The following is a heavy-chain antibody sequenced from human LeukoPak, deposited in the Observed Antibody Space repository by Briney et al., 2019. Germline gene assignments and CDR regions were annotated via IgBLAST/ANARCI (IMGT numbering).Heavy chain of an antibody. CDR3: ARLYINYYMDV. J-gene: IGHJ6*03. V-gene: IGHV4-38-2*01. CDR2: IYHSGST. D-gene: IGHD1-14*01. Sequence: SETLSLTCAVSGYSISSGYYWGWIRQPPGKGLEWIGSIYHSGSTYYNPSLKSRVTISVDTSKNQFSLKLSSVTAADTAVYYCARLYINYYMDVWGKGTTVTVFS. CDR1: GYSISSGYY.